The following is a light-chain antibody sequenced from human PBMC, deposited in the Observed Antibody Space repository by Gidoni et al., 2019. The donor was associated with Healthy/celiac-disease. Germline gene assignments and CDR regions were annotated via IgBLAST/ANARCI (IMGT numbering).Light chain of an antibody. CDR2: DDS. J-gene: IGLJ3*02. Sequence: SYVLTQPPSVSVAPGHTARITCGGTNIGSKSVHWYQQTPGQAPVLVVYDDSDRPSGIPERFSGSNSGNTATLTISRVEAGDEADYYCQVWDSSSDHWVFGGGTKLTVL. CDR1: NIGSKS. CDR3: QVWDSSSDHWV. V-gene: IGLV3-21*02.